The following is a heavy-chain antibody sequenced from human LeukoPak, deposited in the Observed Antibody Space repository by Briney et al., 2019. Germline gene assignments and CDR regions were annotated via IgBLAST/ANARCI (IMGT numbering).Heavy chain of an antibody. D-gene: IGHD3-3*01. J-gene: IGHJ6*03. CDR1: GVSINSHY. CDR3: ARVLQNYYHLDV. CDR2: IYDSGSA. Sequence: SETLSLTCTVSGVSINSHYWSWIRQPPGKGLEWIGFIYDSGSANYRSSLESRVTMTLDTSKNQFSLKLNSVTAADTAVYYCARVLQNYYHLDVWGKGTTVTLSS. V-gene: IGHV4-59*11.